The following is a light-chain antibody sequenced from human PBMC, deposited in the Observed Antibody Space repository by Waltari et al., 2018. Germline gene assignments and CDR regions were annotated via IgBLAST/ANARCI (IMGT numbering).Light chain of an antibody. CDR2: WAS. Sequence: DIVMTQSPDSLAVSLGEWATINCKSSQSVLYRSNKKNSLAWYQQKPGQSPTLLIYWASTRESGVPDRFSGSGSGTDFTLTITSLQAEDVAVYYCQQYYSTPYTFGQGTKLEIK. CDR3: QQYYSTPYT. V-gene: IGKV4-1*01. J-gene: IGKJ2*01. CDR1: QSVLYRSNKKNS.